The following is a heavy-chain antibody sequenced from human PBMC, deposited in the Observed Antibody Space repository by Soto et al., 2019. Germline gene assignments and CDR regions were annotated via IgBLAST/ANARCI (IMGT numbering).Heavy chain of an antibody. CDR2: IYYSGST. CDR1: GGSISSVGHY. J-gene: IGHJ6*02. V-gene: IGHV4-31*03. D-gene: IGHD6-25*01. Sequence: LSLTCSVSGGSISSVGHYWTWIRQQPGKGLEWIGYIYYSGSTDYNPSLKSRVTISVDRSKNQFSLNLSSVTVADTAIYYCARESGGYDSSTRYGLDVWGQGTTVTVSS. CDR3: ARESGGYDSSTRYGLDV.